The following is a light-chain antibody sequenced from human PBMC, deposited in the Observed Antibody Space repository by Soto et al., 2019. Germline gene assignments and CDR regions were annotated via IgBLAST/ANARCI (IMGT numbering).Light chain of an antibody. CDR2: AAS. CDR1: QSVNDY. V-gene: IGKV1-39*01. J-gene: IGKJ2*01. CDR3: QQSFSTPYI. Sequence: DFQVTQSPSSLSASVGDRVTITCRASQSVNDYLNWYQQRPGKAPRLLIYAASTLHSGVPSRFSGSGFGTDFSLTITSLQPEDFATYYGQQSFSTPYIFGQGTKLEIK.